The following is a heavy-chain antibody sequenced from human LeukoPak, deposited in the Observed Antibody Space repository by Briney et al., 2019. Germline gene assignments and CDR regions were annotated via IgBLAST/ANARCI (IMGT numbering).Heavy chain of an antibody. CDR2: FYYSVTT. CDR3: AKGRSRKAPFDY. Sequence: PSETLSLTCTLSGGPIIRNSYYWGWIRQSPGKGLEWVAIFYYSVTTFKNPSLKSRVTISVDPSQNQFSLNLKSVTAADTAVYFCAKGRSRKAPFDYWGQGTLVTVSS. J-gene: IGHJ4*02. V-gene: IGHV4-39*01. CDR1: GGPIIRNSYY.